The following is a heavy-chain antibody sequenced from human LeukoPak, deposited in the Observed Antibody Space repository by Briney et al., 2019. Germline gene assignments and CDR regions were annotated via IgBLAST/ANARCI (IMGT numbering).Heavy chain of an antibody. Sequence: SETLSLTCTVSGGSISSYYWSWIRQPPGKGLEWIGYIYYSGSTNYNPSLKSRVTISVGTSKNQFSLKLSSVTAADTAVYYCARSDYGDYVNYWGQGTLVTVSS. D-gene: IGHD4-17*01. CDR2: IYYSGST. CDR3: ARSDYGDYVNY. V-gene: IGHV4-59*08. J-gene: IGHJ4*02. CDR1: GGSISSYY.